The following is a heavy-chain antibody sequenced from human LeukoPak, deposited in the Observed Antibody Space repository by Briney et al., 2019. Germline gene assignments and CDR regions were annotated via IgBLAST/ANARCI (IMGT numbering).Heavy chain of an antibody. J-gene: IGHJ4*02. CDR1: GGTLSSYA. D-gene: IGHD3-9*01. CDR2: IIPIFGTA. CDR3: ALNYYDILTGYNDY. V-gene: IGHV1-69*05. Sequence: ASVKVSCKASGGTLSSYAISWVRQAPGQGLEWMGGIIPIFGTANYAQKFQGRVTITTDESTSTAYMELSSLRSEDTAVYYCALNYYDILTGYNDYWGQGTLVTVSS.